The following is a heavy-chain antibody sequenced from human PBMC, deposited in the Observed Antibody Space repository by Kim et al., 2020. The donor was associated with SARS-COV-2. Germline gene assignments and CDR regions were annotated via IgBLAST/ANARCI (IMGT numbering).Heavy chain of an antibody. CDR3: ARTGSSRGNYFDY. J-gene: IGHJ4*02. CDR2: ISSRGMTK. V-gene: IGHV3-48*03. CDR1: GFTFSSYE. Sequence: GGSLRLSCAPSGFTFSSYEMNWVRQAPGKGLEWVSYISSRGMTKYYADSVKGRFTISRDNAKNSVYLQMNSLRAEDTAVYYCARTGSSRGNYFDYWGQGILVTVSS. D-gene: IGHD2-2*01.